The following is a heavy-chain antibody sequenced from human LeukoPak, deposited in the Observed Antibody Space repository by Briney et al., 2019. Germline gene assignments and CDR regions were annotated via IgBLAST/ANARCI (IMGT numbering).Heavy chain of an antibody. CDR1: GFTVSSNS. V-gene: IGHV3-53*01. D-gene: IGHD4/OR15-4a*01. J-gene: IGHJ4*02. Sequence: GGSLRLPCTVSGFTVSSNSMSWVRQAPGKGLEWVSFIYSDNTHYSDSVKGRSTISRDNSKNTLYLQMNSLRAEDTAVYYCARRAGAYSHPYDYWGQGTLVTVSS. CDR2: IYSDNT. CDR3: ARRAGAYSHPYDY.